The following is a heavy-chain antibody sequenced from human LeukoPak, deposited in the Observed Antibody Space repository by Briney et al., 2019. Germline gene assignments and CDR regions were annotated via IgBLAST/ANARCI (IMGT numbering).Heavy chain of an antibody. CDR3: ARNTSSSPWFDP. D-gene: IGHD6-6*01. CDR2: VYYIGTT. CDR1: GGSDSSPDSY. Sequence: SETLSLTCIVSGGSDSSPDSYWSWIRQPPGKGLEWIGNVYYIGTTTYNSSLKSRVTISVDTSKNQFSLEVTSVTAADTAVYYCARNTSSSPWFDPWGQGTLVTVSS. V-gene: IGHV4-61*08. J-gene: IGHJ5*02.